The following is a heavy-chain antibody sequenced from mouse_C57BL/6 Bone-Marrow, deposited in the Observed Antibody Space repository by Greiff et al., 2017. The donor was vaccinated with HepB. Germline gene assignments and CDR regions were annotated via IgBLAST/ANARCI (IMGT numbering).Heavy chain of an antibody. D-gene: IGHD2-1*01. CDR3: ARIAIYYGNPFAY. V-gene: IGHV8-8*01. Sequence: LQESGPGILQPSQTLSLTCSFSGFSLSTFGMGVGWIRQPSGKGLEWLAHIWWDDDKYYNPALKSRLTISKDTSKNQVFLKIANVDTADTATYYCARIAIYYGNPFAYWGQGTLVTVSA. CDR1: GFSLSTFGMG. J-gene: IGHJ3*01. CDR2: IWWDDDK.